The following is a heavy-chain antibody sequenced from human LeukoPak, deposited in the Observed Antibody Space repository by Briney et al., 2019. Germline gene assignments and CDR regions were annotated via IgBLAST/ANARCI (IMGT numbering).Heavy chain of an antibody. CDR1: GMTLSITS. D-gene: IGHD1-1*01. CDR2: IDKSSDPI. Sequence: GGSLRLSCAASGMTLSITSMNWVRQAPGKGLEWISYIDKSSDPIYYADSVKGRFTISRDIARNSLFLQMNSLRAEDTAVYFCADNLSRWGQGTLVTVSS. V-gene: IGHV3-48*04. J-gene: IGHJ4*02. CDR3: ADNLSR.